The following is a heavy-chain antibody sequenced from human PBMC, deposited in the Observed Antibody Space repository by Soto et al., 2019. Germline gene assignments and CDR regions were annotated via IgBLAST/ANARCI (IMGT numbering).Heavy chain of an antibody. CDR3: AKDWASSSWYPRDWFDP. D-gene: IGHD6-13*01. J-gene: IGHJ5*02. Sequence: EVQLLESGGGLVQPGGSLRLSCAASGFTFSSYAMSWVRQAQGKGLEWVSAISGSGGSTYYADYVKGRFTISRDNSKNTLYLQMNSLRAEDTAVYYCAKDWASSSWYPRDWFDPWGQGTLVTVSS. CDR2: ISGSGGST. CDR1: GFTFSSYA. V-gene: IGHV3-23*01.